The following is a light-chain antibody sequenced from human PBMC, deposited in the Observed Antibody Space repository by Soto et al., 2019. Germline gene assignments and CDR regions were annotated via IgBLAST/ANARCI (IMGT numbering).Light chain of an antibody. Sequence: EIVLTQSPATLSLSPGERATLSCRASQTVTSSSLAWYQHKPGQAPRLLIYGVSSRATGISDRFSGSGSGTDFTLTISRLEPEDFAVYYCQQYGSSLITFGQGTRLEIK. CDR1: QTVTSSS. V-gene: IGKV3-20*01. CDR2: GVS. CDR3: QQYGSSLIT. J-gene: IGKJ5*01.